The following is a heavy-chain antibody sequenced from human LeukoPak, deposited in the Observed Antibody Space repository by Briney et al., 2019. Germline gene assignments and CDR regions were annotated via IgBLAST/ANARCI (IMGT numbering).Heavy chain of an antibody. J-gene: IGHJ5*02. CDR1: GGTFSSYA. CDR3: ARVGGYCSSTSCFPRDINWFDP. V-gene: IGHV1-69*05. CDR2: IIPIFGTA. Sequence: SVKVSFKASGGTFSSYAISWVRQAPGQGLEWMGGIIPIFGTANYAQKFQGRVTITTDESTSTAYMELSSLRSEDTAVYYCARVGGYCSSTSCFPRDINWFDPWGQGTLVTVSS. D-gene: IGHD2-2*01.